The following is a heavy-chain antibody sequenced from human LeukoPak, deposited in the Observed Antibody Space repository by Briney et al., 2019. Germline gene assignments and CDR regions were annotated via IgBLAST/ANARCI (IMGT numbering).Heavy chain of an antibody. V-gene: IGHV3-30*02. D-gene: IGHD3-10*01. CDR3: AKTSSVDY. CDR1: GFTFSSYG. Sequence: PGGSLRLSCAASGFTFSSYGMHWVRQAPGKGLEWVAFIRYDGSNKYYADSVKGRFTISRDNSKNTLYLQMHSLRAEDTAVYYCAKTSSVDYWGQGTLVTVSS. CDR2: IRYDGSNK. J-gene: IGHJ4*02.